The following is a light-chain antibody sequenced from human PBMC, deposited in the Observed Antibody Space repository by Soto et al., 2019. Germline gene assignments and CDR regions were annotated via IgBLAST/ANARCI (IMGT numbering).Light chain of an antibody. CDR1: QSISSY. CDR2: AAS. V-gene: IGKV1-39*01. Sequence: DIQLTQSHCALYASVGNRVTITSGASQSISSYLNWYQQKPGKAPKLLIYAASSLQSGVPSRFSGSGSGTDFTLTISSLQPEDFATYYCQQSYSTPLTFGGGTKVDIK. J-gene: IGKJ4*01. CDR3: QQSYSTPLT.